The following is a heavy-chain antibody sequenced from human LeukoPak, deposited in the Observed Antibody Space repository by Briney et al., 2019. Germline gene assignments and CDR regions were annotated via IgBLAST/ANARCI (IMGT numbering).Heavy chain of an antibody. D-gene: IGHD6-19*01. J-gene: IGHJ5*02. V-gene: IGHV3-23*01. Sequence: GGSLRLSCAASGFTFSTYAMSWVRQAPGKGLEWVSGISGSGGSTYYADSVKGWFTISGDNSKNTLYVQMNSLRAEDTAVYYCAKDGYSSGWVNWFDPWGQGTQVTVSS. CDR3: AKDGYSSGWVNWFDP. CDR1: GFTFSTYA. CDR2: ISGSGGST.